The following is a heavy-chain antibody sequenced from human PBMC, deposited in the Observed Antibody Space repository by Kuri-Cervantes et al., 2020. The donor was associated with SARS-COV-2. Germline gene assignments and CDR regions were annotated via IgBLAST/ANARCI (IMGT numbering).Heavy chain of an antibody. D-gene: IGHD6-13*01. V-gene: IGHV3-21*04. J-gene: IGHJ4*02. CDR1: GFTFSAFT. CDR3: ARERAAGRMFDY. Sequence: GESLKISCAASGFTFSAFTISWVRQAPGKGLEWVSSISSTSVFKYYADSVKGRFTISRDNSKNTLYLQMNSLRAEDTAVYYCARERAAGRMFDYWGQGTLVTVSS. CDR2: ISSTSVFK.